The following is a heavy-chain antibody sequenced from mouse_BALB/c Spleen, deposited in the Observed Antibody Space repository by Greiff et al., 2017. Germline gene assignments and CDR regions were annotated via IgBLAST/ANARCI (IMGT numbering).Heavy chain of an antibody. J-gene: IGHJ4*01. Sequence: EVMLVESGGGLVQPGGSRKLSCAASGFTFSSFGMHWVRQAPEKGLEWVAYISSGSSTIYYADTVKGRFTISRDNPKNTLFLQMTSLRSEDTAMYYCARDGERGYYYAMDYWGQGTSVTVSS. CDR1: GFTFSSFG. V-gene: IGHV5-17*02. CDR2: ISSGSSTI. CDR3: ARDGERGYYYAMDY.